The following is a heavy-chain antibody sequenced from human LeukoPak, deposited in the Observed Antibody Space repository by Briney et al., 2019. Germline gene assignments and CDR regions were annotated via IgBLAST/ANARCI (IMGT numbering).Heavy chain of an antibody. V-gene: IGHV4-34*01. CDR1: GGSFSGYY. CDR3: ANYYYGMDV. J-gene: IGHJ6*02. CDR2: INHSGST. Sequence: SETLSLTCAVYGGSFSGYYWSWIRQPPGKGLEWIGEINHSGSTNYNPSLKSRVTISVDTSKNQFSLKLSSVTAADTAVYYCANYYYGMDVWGQGTTVTVSS.